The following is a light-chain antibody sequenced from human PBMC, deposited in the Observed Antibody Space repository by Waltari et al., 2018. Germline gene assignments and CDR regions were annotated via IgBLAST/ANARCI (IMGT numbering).Light chain of an antibody. CDR2: DAS. J-gene: IGKJ5*01. V-gene: IGKV3-11*01. CDR1: QRVNTD. Sequence: DIVLTQSPATLSVSPGERATLSCRASQRVNTDLAWYQHKPGQGPRLLIYDASNRATGIPARFSGSGSRTDFTLTISSLEPEDFGIYYCQQRSYLITFGQGTRLEIK. CDR3: QQRSYLIT.